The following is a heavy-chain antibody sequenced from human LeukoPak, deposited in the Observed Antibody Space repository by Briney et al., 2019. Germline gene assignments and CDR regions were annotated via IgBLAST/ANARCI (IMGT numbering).Heavy chain of an antibody. Sequence: GGSLRLSCAASGSTFSSYGMHWVRQAPGKGLDWLAFIRYDGSNKYYADSVKGRFTISRDNSKNTLYLQMNSLRAEDTAVYYCARGRTVTYYFDYWGQGTLVTVSS. V-gene: IGHV3-30*02. CDR1: GSTFSSYG. J-gene: IGHJ4*02. CDR3: ARGRTVTYYFDY. CDR2: IRYDGSNK. D-gene: IGHD4-17*01.